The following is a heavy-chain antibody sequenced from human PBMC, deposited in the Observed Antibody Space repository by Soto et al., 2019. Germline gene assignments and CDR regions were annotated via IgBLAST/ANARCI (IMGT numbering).Heavy chain of an antibody. CDR2: IYYSGST. D-gene: IGHD2-15*01. CDR1: GGCISSYY. Sequence: ETLSITGSVCGGCISSYYWSWIRQPPGKGLEWIGYIYYSGSTNYNPSLKSRVTISVDTSKNQFSLKLSSVTAADTAVYYCARTSCTGWFDPWGQGTLVTVYS. CDR3: ARTSCTGWFDP. V-gene: IGHV4-59*01. J-gene: IGHJ5*02.